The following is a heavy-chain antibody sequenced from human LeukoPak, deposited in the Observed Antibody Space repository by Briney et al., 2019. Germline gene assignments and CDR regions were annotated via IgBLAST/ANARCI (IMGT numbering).Heavy chain of an antibody. CDR3: ARDWRGTAADYYFDY. Sequence: PGGSLSLSFVASGLPFISNYRSWARQAQGKGLEWVSVIYSGGSTYYADSVKGRFSISRDNSKNTLYLQMNSLRAEDTAVYYCARDWRGTAADYYFDYWGQGTLVTVSS. D-gene: IGHD6-13*01. V-gene: IGHV3-53*01. CDR2: IYSGGST. J-gene: IGHJ4*02. CDR1: GLPFISNY.